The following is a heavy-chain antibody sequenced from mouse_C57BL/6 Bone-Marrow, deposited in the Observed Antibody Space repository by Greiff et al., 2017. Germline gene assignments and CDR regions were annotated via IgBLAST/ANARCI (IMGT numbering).Heavy chain of an antibody. V-gene: IGHV1-42*01. CDR3: ARKEMDY. Sequence: VQLQQSGPELVKPGASVKISCKASGYSFTGYYMNWVKQSPEKSLEWIGEINPSTGGTTYNQKFKAKATLTVDKSSSTAYMQLKSLTSEDSAVYYCARKEMDYWGQGTSVTVSS. J-gene: IGHJ4*01. CDR2: INPSTGGT. CDR1: GYSFTGYY.